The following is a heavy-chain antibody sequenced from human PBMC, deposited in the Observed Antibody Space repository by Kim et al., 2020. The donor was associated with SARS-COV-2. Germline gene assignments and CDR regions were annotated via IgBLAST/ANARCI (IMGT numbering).Heavy chain of an antibody. D-gene: IGHD6-19*01. J-gene: IGHJ3*02. CDR2: IRSKANSYEP. Sequence: GGSLRLSCAASGFTFSGSTMHWVRQASGKGLEWVGRIRSKANSYEPAYAASVKNRFTIYRDDSKNTAYLQMNSLKTEDTAVYYCTRVNPIAGGWYDAFDIWGQGTMVTVSS. CDR3: TRVNPIAGGWYDAFDI. V-gene: IGHV3-73*01. CDR1: GFTFSGST.